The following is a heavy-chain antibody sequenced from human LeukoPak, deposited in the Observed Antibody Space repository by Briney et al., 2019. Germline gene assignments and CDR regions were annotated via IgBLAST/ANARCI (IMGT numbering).Heavy chain of an antibody. V-gene: IGHV3-33*01. Sequence: PGGSLRLSCATSGFTFSDYGVHWVRRPPGMGVEWVAVIWYDGSNKYYADSVKGRFTISRDNSKNTLYLQMNSLRAEDTAVYYCARPRSGWWDFDYWGQGTLVTVSS. D-gene: IGHD6-19*01. J-gene: IGHJ4*02. CDR1: GFTFSDYG. CDR2: IWYDGSNK. CDR3: ARPRSGWWDFDY.